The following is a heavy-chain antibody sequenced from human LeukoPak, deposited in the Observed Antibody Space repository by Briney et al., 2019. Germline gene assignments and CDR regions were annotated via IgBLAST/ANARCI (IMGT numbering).Heavy chain of an antibody. D-gene: IGHD4-17*01. J-gene: IGHJ4*02. CDR3: ARDAPLMTTVTYFDY. Sequence: GGSLRLSCAASGFTVSGNYMGWVRQAPGKGLEWVSYISSSGSTIYYADSVKGRFTISRDNAKNSLYLQMNSLRAEDTAVYYCARDAPLMTTVTYFDYWGQGTLVTVSS. CDR2: ISSSGSTI. V-gene: IGHV3-11*04. CDR1: GFTVSGNY.